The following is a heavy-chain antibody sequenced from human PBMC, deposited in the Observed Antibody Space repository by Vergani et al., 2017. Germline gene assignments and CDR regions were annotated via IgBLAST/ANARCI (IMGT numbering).Heavy chain of an antibody. CDR2: IYYSGST. D-gene: IGHD2-15*01. Sequence: QLQLQESGPGLVKPSETLSLTCTVSGDSISSTNYYWAWIRQPPGKGMEWIGNIYYSGSTYYNPSLKSRVTISVDTSKNQFSLKLSSVTAADTAVYYCAIHQAGYCSGGSCYSWYFDLWGRGTLVTVSS. V-gene: IGHV4-39*01. CDR3: AIHQAGYCSGGSCYSWYFDL. CDR1: GDSISSTNYY. J-gene: IGHJ2*01.